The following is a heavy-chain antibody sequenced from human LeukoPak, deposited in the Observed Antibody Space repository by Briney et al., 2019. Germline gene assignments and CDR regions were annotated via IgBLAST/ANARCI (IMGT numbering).Heavy chain of an antibody. Sequence: ETLSLTRILSGGSLHRSFWTWVRQPPRKGLQWIGRIYSSGTTDYSPSLKCRVTISIDTSMNQFSLRLASVTPADTAVYYCGRRPAVDGPIDNWGQGILVAVSS. CDR2: IYSSGTT. CDR1: GGSLHRSF. CDR3: GRRPAVDGPIDN. V-gene: IGHV4-59*01. D-gene: IGHD3/OR15-3a*01. J-gene: IGHJ4*02.